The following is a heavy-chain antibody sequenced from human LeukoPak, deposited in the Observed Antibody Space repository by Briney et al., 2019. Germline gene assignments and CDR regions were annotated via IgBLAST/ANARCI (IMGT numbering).Heavy chain of an antibody. CDR1: GGSISSSNW. D-gene: IGHD6-19*01. CDR2: IYHSGST. J-gene: IGHJ4*02. CDR3: ASVAGYISGWYDY. V-gene: IGHV4-4*02. Sequence: PSGTLSLTCAVSGGSISSSNWWSWVRQPPGKGLEWSGEIYHSGSTNYNPSLKSRVTISVDKSKNQFSLKLSSVTAADTAVYYCASVAGYISGWYDYWGQGTLVTVSS.